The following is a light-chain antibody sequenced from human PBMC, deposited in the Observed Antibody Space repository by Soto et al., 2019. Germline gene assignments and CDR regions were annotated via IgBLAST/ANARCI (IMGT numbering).Light chain of an antibody. Sequence: DFEVKLSPPSLSASVGDEFTISCRASQTISTYINWYQHKPGKAPRLLISTASSLQSGVPSRFSGSGSGTDFNLTINSLQPEDFATYFCQQRFTPPLTFGGGTKVDIK. V-gene: IGKV1-39*01. CDR3: QQRFTPPLT. CDR2: TAS. J-gene: IGKJ4*01. CDR1: QTISTY.